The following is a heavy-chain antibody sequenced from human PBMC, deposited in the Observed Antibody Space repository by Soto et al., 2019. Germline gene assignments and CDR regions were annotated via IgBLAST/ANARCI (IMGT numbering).Heavy chain of an antibody. Sequence: QVQLVQSGAEVKKPGASVKVPCKASGYTFTNYGISWVRQAPGQGLEWMGWISAYNGNTNYAQKLQSRVTMTTDTYTSIAYMELRSLSSDETAVYYCERVRASAESQHSHYYNYIDVWGKGTTVTVFS. D-gene: IGHD2-2*01. J-gene: IGHJ6*03. CDR2: ISAYNGNT. CDR1: GYTFTNYG. CDR3: ERVRASAESQHSHYYNYIDV. V-gene: IGHV1-18*01.